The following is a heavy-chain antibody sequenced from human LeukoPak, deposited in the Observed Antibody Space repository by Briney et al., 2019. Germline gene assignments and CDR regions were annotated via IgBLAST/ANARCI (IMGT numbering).Heavy chain of an antibody. CDR1: GFTFSNYG. D-gene: IGHD3-3*01. J-gene: IGHJ4*02. CDR2: ISYDGSNK. V-gene: IGHV3-30*03. Sequence: GGSLRLSCAASGFTFSNYGMHWVRQAPGKGLEWVAVISYDGSNKYYADSVKGRFTISRDNSKNTLYLQMNSLRAEDTAVYYCAREYDFWSGSFDYWGQGTLVTVSS. CDR3: AREYDFWSGSFDY.